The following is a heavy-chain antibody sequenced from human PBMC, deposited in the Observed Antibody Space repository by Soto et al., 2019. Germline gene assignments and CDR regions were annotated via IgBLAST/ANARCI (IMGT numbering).Heavy chain of an antibody. CDR3: ARASAVDDSSCYPTGRFDY. CDR2: IIAIFGTA. J-gene: IGHJ4*02. Sequence: QVQLVQSGAEVKKPGSSVKVSCKASGGTFSSYAISWVRQAPGQVLEWMGGIIAIFGTANYAQRLQGRVTITADECTSTAYMELSSLRSEDRAVYYCARASAVDDSSCYPTGRFDYCGQGTLVTVSS. V-gene: IGHV1-69*01. D-gene: IGHD3-22*01. CDR1: GGTFSSYA.